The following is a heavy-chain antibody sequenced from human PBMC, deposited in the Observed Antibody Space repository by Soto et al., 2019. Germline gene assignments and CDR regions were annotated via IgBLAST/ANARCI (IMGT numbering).Heavy chain of an antibody. CDR3: ARDLFRVPAAGTGYYYYHGMDV. CDR1: GFTFSSYW. D-gene: IGHD6-13*01. J-gene: IGHJ6*02. Sequence: PGGSLRLSCAASGFTFSSYWMHWVRQAPGKGLVWVSRINSDGSSTSYADSVKGRFTISRDNAKNTLYLQMNSLRAEDTAVYYCARDLFRVPAAGTGYYYYHGMDVWGQGTTVTVSS. CDR2: INSDGSST. V-gene: IGHV3-74*01.